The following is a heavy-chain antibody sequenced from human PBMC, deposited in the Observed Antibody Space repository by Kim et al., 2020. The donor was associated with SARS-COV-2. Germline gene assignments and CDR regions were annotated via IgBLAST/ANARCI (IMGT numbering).Heavy chain of an antibody. V-gene: IGHV3-33*01. CDR1: GLTFSSYG. D-gene: IGHD6-13*01. J-gene: IGHJ6*02. Sequence: GGSLRLSCAASGLTFSSYGMHWVRQAPGKGLEWVAVIWYDGSNKYYADSVKGRFTISRDNSKNTLYLQMNSLRAEDTAVYYCARGGGHYIAASVLGKYYGMDVWGQGTTVTVSS. CDR3: ARGGGHYIAASVLGKYYGMDV. CDR2: IWYDGSNK.